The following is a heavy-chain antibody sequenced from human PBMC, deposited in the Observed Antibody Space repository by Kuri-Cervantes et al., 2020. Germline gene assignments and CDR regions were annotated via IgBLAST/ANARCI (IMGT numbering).Heavy chain of an antibody. J-gene: IGHJ6*03. CDR1: GFTFSSYS. V-gene: IGHV3-49*04. Sequence: GGSLRLSCAASGFTFSSYSMNWVRQAPGKGLEWVGFIKSKTYGGTTENAASVKGRFIISRDDSKSIAYLQMNSLKTEDTAVYYCTRVGRYDFWSGYYYYYYYMDVWGKGTTVTVSS. D-gene: IGHD3/OR15-3a*01. CDR3: TRVGRYDFWSGYYYYYYYMDV. CDR2: IKSKTYGGTT.